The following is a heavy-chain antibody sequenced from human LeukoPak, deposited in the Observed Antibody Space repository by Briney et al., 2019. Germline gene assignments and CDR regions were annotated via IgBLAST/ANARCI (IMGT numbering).Heavy chain of an antibody. J-gene: IGHJ4*02. Sequence: SETLSLTCTVSGGPITGSYWSWIRQPPGKGLEWIGYIYYSGTTYYNPSLKSRVSISVDTSKNQFSLTLRSVTAADTALYYCARGSGYSDNEYFFDNWGQGTLVTVSS. D-gene: IGHD5-18*01. CDR3: ARGSGYSDNEYFFDN. CDR2: IYYSGTT. V-gene: IGHV4-59*01. CDR1: GGPITGSY.